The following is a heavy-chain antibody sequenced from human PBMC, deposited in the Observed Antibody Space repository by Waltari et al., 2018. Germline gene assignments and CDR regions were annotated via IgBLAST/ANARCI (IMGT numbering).Heavy chain of an antibody. CDR2: IYPGATP. Sequence: SIISYYWSWIRQPAGKGLEWIGRIYPGATPYYNPSLQTRIMMSVDTSQNQFSLKLSSVTAADTAVYYCANPMVRGVIGAGYYGMDVWGQGTTVTVSS. D-gene: IGHD3-10*01. CDR3: ANPMVRGVIGAGYYGMDV. V-gene: IGHV4-4*07. J-gene: IGHJ6*02. CDR1: SIISYY.